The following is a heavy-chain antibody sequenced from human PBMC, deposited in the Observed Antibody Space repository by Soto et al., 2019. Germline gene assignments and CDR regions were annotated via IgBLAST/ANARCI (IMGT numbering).Heavy chain of an antibody. CDR1: GGTFSSYA. CDR2: IIPIFGTA. Sequence: QVQLVQSGAEVKKPGSSVKVSCKASGGTFSSYAISWVRQAPGQGLEWMGGIIPIFGTANYAQKFQGRVTITAXXXTXXDYMELSSLRSEDTAVYYCAREGGSGNYRYYAMDVWGQGTTVTVSS. D-gene: IGHD3-10*01. V-gene: IGHV1-69*12. J-gene: IGHJ6*02. CDR3: AREGGSGNYRYYAMDV.